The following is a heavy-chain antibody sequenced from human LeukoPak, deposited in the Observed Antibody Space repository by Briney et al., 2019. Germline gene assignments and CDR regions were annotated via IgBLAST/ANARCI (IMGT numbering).Heavy chain of an antibody. CDR3: TKDHAAASYFDY. Sequence: GGSLRLSCAASGFTFSSYSMNWVRQAPGKGLEWVSTVSGSGGSTYYADSVKGRFTISRDNSKNTLFLQMNSLRAEDTALYYCTKDHAAASYFDYWGQGTLVTVSS. J-gene: IGHJ4*02. CDR2: VSGSGGST. V-gene: IGHV3-23*01. D-gene: IGHD6-13*01. CDR1: GFTFSSYS.